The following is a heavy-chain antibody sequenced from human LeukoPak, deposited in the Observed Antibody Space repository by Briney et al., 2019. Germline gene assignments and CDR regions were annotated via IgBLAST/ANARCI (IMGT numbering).Heavy chain of an antibody. J-gene: IGHJ3*02. Sequence: GGSLRLSCAASGFTFSSYEMNWVRQAPGKGLEWVSYISSSGSTIYYADSMKGRFTISRDNSKNTLYLQVNSLRAEDTAMYYCARNILFAFDIWGQGTMVTVSS. D-gene: IGHD2/OR15-2a*01. CDR1: GFTFSSYE. CDR2: ISSSGSTI. V-gene: IGHV3-48*03. CDR3: ARNILFAFDI.